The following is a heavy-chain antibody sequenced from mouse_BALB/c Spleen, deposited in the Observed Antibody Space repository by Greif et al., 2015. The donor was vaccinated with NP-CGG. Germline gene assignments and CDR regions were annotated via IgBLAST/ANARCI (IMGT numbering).Heavy chain of an antibody. J-gene: IGHJ4*01. CDR2: IDPFNGGT. CDR3: ARGYYGSRRYAMDY. Sequence: VQLKQSGPELMKPGASVKISCKASGYSFTSYYMHWVKQSHGKSLEWIGYIDPFNGGTSYNQKFKGKATLTVDKSSSTAYMHLSSLTSEDSAVYYCARGYYGSRRYAMDYWGQGTSVTVSP. V-gene: IGHV1S135*01. CDR1: GYSFTSYY. D-gene: IGHD1-1*01.